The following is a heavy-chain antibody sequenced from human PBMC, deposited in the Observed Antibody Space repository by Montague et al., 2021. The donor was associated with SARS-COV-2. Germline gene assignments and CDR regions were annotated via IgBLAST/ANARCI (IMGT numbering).Heavy chain of an antibody. J-gene: IGHJ4*02. V-gene: IGHV4-59*08. D-gene: IGHD3-16*01. CDR2: VYYRGNT. CDR1: GGSISSDY. Sequence: SETLSLTCTVPGGSISSDYWTWIRQPPGKGLEWIGFVYYRGNTYYNPSLGGRVTISVDTSSNHFSLTLSSVTAADTAIYYCARHYDHSSRVDSWGQGTLVTVSS. CDR3: ARHYDHSSRVDS.